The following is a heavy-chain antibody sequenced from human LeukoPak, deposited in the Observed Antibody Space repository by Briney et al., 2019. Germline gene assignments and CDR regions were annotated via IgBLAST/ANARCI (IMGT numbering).Heavy chain of an antibody. CDR2: IIPIFGTA. Sequence: ASVTVSCKASGGTFSSYAISWVRQAPGQGLDGMGRIIPIFGTANYAQKFQGRVTITTDESTSTAYMELSSLRSEDTAVYYCARADTIFGVVIGFDYWGQGTLVTVSS. D-gene: IGHD3-3*01. V-gene: IGHV1-69*05. CDR3: ARADTIFGVVIGFDY. CDR1: GGTFSSYA. J-gene: IGHJ4*02.